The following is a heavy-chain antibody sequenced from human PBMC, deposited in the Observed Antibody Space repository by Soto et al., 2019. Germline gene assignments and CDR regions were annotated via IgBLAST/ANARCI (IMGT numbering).Heavy chain of an antibody. Sequence: QVQLVQSGAEVKKPGASVKVSCKASGYTFTSYGISWVRQAPGQGLEWMGWISAYNGNTNYAQKLHGRVTMTKDTTTSTAYMELRSLRSDDTAVYYCARSPPPGYYYYYGMDVWGQGTTVTV. V-gene: IGHV1-18*01. J-gene: IGHJ6*02. CDR3: ARSPPPGYYYYYGMDV. CDR1: GYTFTSYG. CDR2: ISAYNGNT.